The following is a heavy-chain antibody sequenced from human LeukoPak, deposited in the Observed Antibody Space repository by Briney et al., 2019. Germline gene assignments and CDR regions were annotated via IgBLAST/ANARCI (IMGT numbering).Heavy chain of an antibody. V-gene: IGHV3-7*03. J-gene: IGHJ6*02. CDR3: ARGGGLDV. Sequence: SGGSLRLSCAASGFTFSNSPIHWARQAPGKGLEWVASINHNGNVNYYVDSVKGRFTISRDNAKNSLYLQMSNLRAEDTAVYFCARGGGLDVWGQGATVTVSS. CDR1: GFTFSNSP. CDR2: INHNGNVN. D-gene: IGHD3-16*01.